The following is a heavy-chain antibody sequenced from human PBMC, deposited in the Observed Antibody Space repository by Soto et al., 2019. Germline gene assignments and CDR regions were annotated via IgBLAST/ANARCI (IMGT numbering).Heavy chain of an antibody. CDR1: GFTFRNYY. CDR3: AREQYTLNYAGY. V-gene: IGHV3-74*01. Sequence: EVQLVESGGALVQPGGSLRLSCEASGFTFRNYYMHWVRQAPGKGLMWVARIDSKGRNSVYADSVKGRFTVSRDNAKNTLFLQMDSLTAEDTAVYYCAREQYTLNYAGYWGQGTQVTVS. CDR2: IDSKGRNS. J-gene: IGHJ1*01. D-gene: IGHD2-2*01.